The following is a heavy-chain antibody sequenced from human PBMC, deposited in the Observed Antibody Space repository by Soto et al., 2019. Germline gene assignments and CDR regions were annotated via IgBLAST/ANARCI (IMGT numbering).Heavy chain of an antibody. CDR2: IYDSGST. CDR3: ASQATGWYPDY. Sequence: QVELQESGPGLVKPSQTLSLTCTVSGGSISSGGYYWSWVRQHPGKGLEWIGYIYDSGSTYYNPSLKSRVTISIDSSKNQFSLKLTSVTAADTAVYYCASQATGWYPDYWGQGTQVTVSS. CDR1: GGSISSGGYY. J-gene: IGHJ4*02. V-gene: IGHV4-31*03. D-gene: IGHD6-19*01.